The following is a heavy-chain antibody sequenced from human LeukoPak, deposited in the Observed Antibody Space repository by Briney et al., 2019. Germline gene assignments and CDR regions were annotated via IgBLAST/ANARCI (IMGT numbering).Heavy chain of an antibody. CDR3: ARVIGNDILTGYPLGYFDY. Sequence: ASVKVSCKASGYTFTSYDINWVRQATGQGLEWMGWVNPDSGGTNYAQKFQGRVTMTRDTSISTAYMELSRLRSDDTAVYYCARVIGNDILTGYPLGYFDYWGQGTLVTVSS. CDR1: GYTFTSYD. J-gene: IGHJ4*02. V-gene: IGHV1-2*02. D-gene: IGHD3-9*01. CDR2: VNPDSGGT.